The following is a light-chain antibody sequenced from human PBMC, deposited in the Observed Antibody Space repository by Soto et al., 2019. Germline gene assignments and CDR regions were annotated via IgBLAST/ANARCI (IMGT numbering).Light chain of an antibody. CDR3: QQRSNWPPIT. Sequence: DIQMTQSPSNMSTSXGDRVTITXXXSQTISSWLAWYQQKPGKAPKLLIYKASTLKSGVPSRFSGSGSGTEFTLTISSLEPEDAAVYYCQQRSNWPPITFGQGTRLEI. CDR1: QTISSW. J-gene: IGKJ5*01. CDR2: KAS. V-gene: IGKV1-5*03.